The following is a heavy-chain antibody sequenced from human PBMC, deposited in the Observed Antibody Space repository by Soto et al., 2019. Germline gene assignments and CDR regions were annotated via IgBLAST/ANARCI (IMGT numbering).Heavy chain of an antibody. D-gene: IGHD3-22*01. V-gene: IGHV4-59*01. CDR3: ARYSPPKKTYDSMPGWFDP. CDR2: VRDTGST. J-gene: IGHJ5*02. Sequence: QVQLQESGPGQVKPSETLSLTCTVSGGSMNIYSWSWIPQPPGKGLEWIWYVRDTGSTNYNPSLKRPDTLTIGATRKKFAPSLSSVTAADTAVYFCARYSPPKKTYDSMPGWFDPGGQGTMVAVSS. CDR1: GGSMNIYS.